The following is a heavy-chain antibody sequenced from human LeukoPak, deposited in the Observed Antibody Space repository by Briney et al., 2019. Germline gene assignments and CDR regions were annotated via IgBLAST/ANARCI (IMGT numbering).Heavy chain of an antibody. J-gene: IGHJ4*02. V-gene: IGHV1-58*01. Sequence: SVKVSCKASGFTFINSAVQWVRQARGQRLEWIGWIVVGSGNTNYAQKFQERVTITRDMSTSTAYMELSSLRSEDTAAHYCAATDPDIVVVPAAISYWGQGTLVTVSS. CDR1: GFTFINSA. CDR3: AATDPDIVVVPAAISY. CDR2: IVVGSGNT. D-gene: IGHD2-2*01.